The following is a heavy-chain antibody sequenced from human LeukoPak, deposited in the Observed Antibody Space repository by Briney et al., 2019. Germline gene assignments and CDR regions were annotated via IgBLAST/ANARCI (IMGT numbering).Heavy chain of an antibody. J-gene: IGHJ4*02. D-gene: IGHD3-3*01. CDR3: AGRPFWSGYST. V-gene: IGHV3-21*01. Sequence: GGSLRLSCAASGFTFSSYSMNWVRQAPGKGLEWVSSISSSGSYIYYADSVKGRFTISRDNAKNSLYLQMNSLRAEDTAVYYCAGRPFWSGYSTWGQGTLVTVSS. CDR1: GFTFSSYS. CDR2: ISSSGSYI.